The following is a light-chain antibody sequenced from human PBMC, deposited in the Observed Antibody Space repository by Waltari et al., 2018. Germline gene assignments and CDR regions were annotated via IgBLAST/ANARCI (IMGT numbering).Light chain of an antibody. J-gene: IGKJ1*01. Sequence: DIQMTQSPSTLSASVGDRVTITCRASQSISPWLAWYQQKPGKAPKLLIYKASTLESGVPSRFSGSASETEFILTISSLQPEDSATYYCLQYRSYSSWTFGQGTKVEIQ. V-gene: IGKV1-5*03. CDR3: LQYRSYSSWT. CDR2: KAS. CDR1: QSISPW.